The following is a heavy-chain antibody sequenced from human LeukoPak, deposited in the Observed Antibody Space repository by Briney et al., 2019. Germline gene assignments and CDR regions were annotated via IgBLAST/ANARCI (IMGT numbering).Heavy chain of an antibody. CDR2: ISSNGGST. CDR3: ARSYDSINPDY. Sequence: GGSLRLSCAASGFTFSSYAMHWVRQAPGKGPEYVSAISSNGGSTYYANSVKGRFTISRDNSKNTLYLQMGSLRAEDMAVYYCARSYDSINPDYWGQGTLVTVSS. V-gene: IGHV3-64*01. J-gene: IGHJ4*02. D-gene: IGHD3-22*01. CDR1: GFTFSSYA.